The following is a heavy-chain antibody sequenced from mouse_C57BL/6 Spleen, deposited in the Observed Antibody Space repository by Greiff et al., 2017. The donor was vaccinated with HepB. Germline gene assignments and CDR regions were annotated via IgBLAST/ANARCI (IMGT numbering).Heavy chain of an antibody. J-gene: IGHJ4*01. D-gene: IGHD2-1*01. Sequence: QVQLQQPGAELVKPGASVKMSCKASGYTFTSHWITWVKQRLGPGHEWIGDIYPGSCSTNYNEKFKSKGTLTVGTSSSTAYMQLSSLTSEDSAVYYCARAMGNGAMDYWGQGTAVTVSS. CDR2: IYPGSCST. V-gene: IGHV1-55*01. CDR3: ARAMGNGAMDY. CDR1: GYTFTSHW.